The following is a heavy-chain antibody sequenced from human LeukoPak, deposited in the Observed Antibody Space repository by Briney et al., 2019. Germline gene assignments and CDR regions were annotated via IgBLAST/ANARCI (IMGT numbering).Heavy chain of an antibody. V-gene: IGHV4-59*03. CDR3: AEFGLYYNMDV. Sequence: PSETLSLTCAVSGGSISGFYWTWIRQPPGKGLEFIGQIHYSGSTDYNPSLKSRITMSVDTSKNQFFLSLNSVTAADTAVYYCAEFGLYYNMDVWGQGTTVTVCS. CDR1: GGSISGFY. D-gene: IGHD3-16*01. J-gene: IGHJ6*02. CDR2: IHYSGST.